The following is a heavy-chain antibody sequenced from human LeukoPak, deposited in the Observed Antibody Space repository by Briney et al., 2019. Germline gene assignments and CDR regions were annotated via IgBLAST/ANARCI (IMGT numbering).Heavy chain of an antibody. CDR2: IYHSGST. CDR1: GYSISSGYY. D-gene: IGHD6-19*01. Sequence: PSETLSLTCTVSGYSISSGYYWGWIRQPPGKGLEWIGSIYHSGSTYYNPSLKSRVTISVDTSKNQFSLKLSSVTAADTAVYYCAREGIAVAGKPGGDYWGQGTLVTVSS. J-gene: IGHJ4*02. CDR3: AREGIAVAGKPGGDY. V-gene: IGHV4-38-2*02.